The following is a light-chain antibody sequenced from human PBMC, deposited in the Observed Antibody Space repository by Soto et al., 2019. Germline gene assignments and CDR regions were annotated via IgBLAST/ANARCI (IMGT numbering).Light chain of an antibody. J-gene: IGKJ3*01. CDR2: DVS. CDR3: QQRSNWPPFT. CDR1: PSVDSY. V-gene: IGKV3-11*01. Sequence: EIVLTQSQATLSLSPGERATLSCRASPSVDSYLAWYQQKPGQAPRLLIYDVSNRAPGIPARFSGSGSGTDFTLTISSLEPEDFAFYYCQQRSNWPPFTFGPGTKVDIK.